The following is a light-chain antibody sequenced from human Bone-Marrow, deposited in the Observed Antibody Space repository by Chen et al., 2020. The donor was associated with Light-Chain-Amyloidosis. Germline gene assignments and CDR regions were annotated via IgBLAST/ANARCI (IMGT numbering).Light chain of an antibody. CDR3: SSYTITNTLV. V-gene: IGLV2-14*01. CDR2: EVT. CDR1: SSDVSGDNH. Sequence: QSALTQPASVSGSPGQPIPLPCTGTSSDVSGDNHASWYQQHPDKAPKLMIYEVTNRPSWVPDRFSGSKSDNTASLTISGLQTEDEADYFCSSYTITNTLVFGSGTRVTVL. J-gene: IGLJ1*01.